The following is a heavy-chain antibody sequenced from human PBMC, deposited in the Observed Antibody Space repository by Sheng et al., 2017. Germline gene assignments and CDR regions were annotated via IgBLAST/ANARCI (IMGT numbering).Heavy chain of an antibody. CDR1: GFTFSSYA. D-gene: IGHD6-13*01. J-gene: IGHJ2*01. Sequence: EVQLVESGGGLVQPGGSLRLSCSASGFTFSSYAMHWVRQAPGKGLEYVSAISSNGGSTYYADSVKGRFTISRDNSKNTLYLQMSSLRAEDTAVYYCVKGPYSSSWYWYFDLWGRGTLVTVSS. V-gene: IGHV3-64D*09. CDR3: VKGPYSSSWYWYFDL. CDR2: ISSNGGST.